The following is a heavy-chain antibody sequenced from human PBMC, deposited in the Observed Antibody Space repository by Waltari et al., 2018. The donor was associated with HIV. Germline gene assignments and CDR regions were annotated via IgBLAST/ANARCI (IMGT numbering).Heavy chain of an antibody. V-gene: IGHV4-38-2*02. Sequence: QVQLQESGPGLVKPSETLSLTCGFSGYSISSGYYWGWIRQPPGKGLEWIGSIHFSGTTYYNPSLKSRVTMSVDTSKNQFSLRLSSVTAADTAVYYCARDRGTVAGNLDYWGQGALVTVSS. CDR1: GYSISSGYY. CDR3: ARDRGTVAGNLDY. D-gene: IGHD6-19*01. J-gene: IGHJ4*02. CDR2: IHFSGTT.